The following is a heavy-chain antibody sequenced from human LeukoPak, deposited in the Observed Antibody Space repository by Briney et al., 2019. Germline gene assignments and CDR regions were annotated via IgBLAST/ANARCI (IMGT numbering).Heavy chain of an antibody. J-gene: IGHJ6*02. CDR1: GFTFSNYW. D-gene: IGHD3-9*01. Sequence: GGSLRLSCAASGFTFSNYWMSWVRQAPGKGLEWVANIKQDGSETYYVDFVRGRFTISRDNAKNSLYLQMNRLRAEDTAVYYCAKDMGGGILTGFPYGMDVWGQGTTVTVSS. CDR2: IKQDGSET. V-gene: IGHV3-7*03. CDR3: AKDMGGGILTGFPYGMDV.